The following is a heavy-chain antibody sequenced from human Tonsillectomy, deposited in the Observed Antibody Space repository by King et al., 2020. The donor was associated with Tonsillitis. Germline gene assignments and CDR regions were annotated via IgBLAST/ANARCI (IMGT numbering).Heavy chain of an antibody. V-gene: IGHV1-2*02. Sequence: QLVQSGAEVKKPGASVKVSCKASGYTFTGYYMHWVRQAPGQGLEWRGWINPNSGGTNYAQKFQSRATMTRDTSISTAYMELSRMRSDDTAVYYCARAHRIAAAGPDRHFDLWGRGTLVTVSS. CDR1: GYTFTGYY. D-gene: IGHD6-13*01. CDR3: ARAHRIAAAGPDRHFDL. J-gene: IGHJ2*01. CDR2: INPNSGGT.